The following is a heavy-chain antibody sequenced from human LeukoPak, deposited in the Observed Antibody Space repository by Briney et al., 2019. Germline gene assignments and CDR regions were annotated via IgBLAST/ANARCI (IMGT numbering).Heavy chain of an antibody. D-gene: IGHD4-17*01. Sequence: GGSLRLSCAAPGFTFSSYGMHWVRQAPGKGLEGLAVIWYDGSNKYYADSVKGRFTISRDNSKNTLYLQMNSLRAEDTAVYYCASSRIDYGDYDLDPWGQGTLVTVSS. CDR1: GFTFSSYG. CDR2: IWYDGSNK. J-gene: IGHJ5*02. V-gene: IGHV3-33*01. CDR3: ASSRIDYGDYDLDP.